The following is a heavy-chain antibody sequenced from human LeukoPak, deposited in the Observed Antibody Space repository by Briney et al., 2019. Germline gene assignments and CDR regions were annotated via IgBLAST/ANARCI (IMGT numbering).Heavy chain of an antibody. CDR3: GGDGGGPFCGVASYSRGGWFAL. J-gene: IGHJ5*02. D-gene: IGHD2-21*02. Sequence: GGSLRLSCAASGFTFSSYGMNWVRQAPGKGLEWVAVIWYDGSNKYYADSVKGRFTISRDNSKNRLYLEMNSLRAEDTAVYYCGGDGGGPFCGVASYSRGGWFALWGKGTLVTVSS. V-gene: IGHV3-33*01. CDR1: GFTFSSYG. CDR2: IWYDGSNK.